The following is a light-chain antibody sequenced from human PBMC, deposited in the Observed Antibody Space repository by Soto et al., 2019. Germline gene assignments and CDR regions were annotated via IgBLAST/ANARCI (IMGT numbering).Light chain of an antibody. Sequence: ALRRNQSPSSCFASTGDRGTITCRASQGISSYLAWYQQKPGKAHKLLIYAAYTLQSGVQSRFSGSGSGTDFTLTIRSLQPEDFATYYCQQHNSYPLTFGEGTKVDIK. CDR1: QGISSY. V-gene: IGKV1-8*01. CDR3: QQHNSYPLT. J-gene: IGKJ4*01. CDR2: AAY.